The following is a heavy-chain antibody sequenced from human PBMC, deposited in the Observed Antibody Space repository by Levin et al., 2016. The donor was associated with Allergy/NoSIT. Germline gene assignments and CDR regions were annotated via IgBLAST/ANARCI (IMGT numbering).Heavy chain of an antibody. CDR2: ISYDGSNK. Sequence: GESLKISCAASGFTFSSYAMHWVRQAPGKGLEWVAVISYDGSNKYYADSVKGRFTISRDNSKNTLYLQMNSLRAEDTAVYYCARDEFEQLGAIDYWGQGTLVTVSS. CDR1: GFTFSSYA. V-gene: IGHV3-30-3*01. D-gene: IGHD6-6*01. J-gene: IGHJ4*02. CDR3: ARDEFEQLGAIDY.